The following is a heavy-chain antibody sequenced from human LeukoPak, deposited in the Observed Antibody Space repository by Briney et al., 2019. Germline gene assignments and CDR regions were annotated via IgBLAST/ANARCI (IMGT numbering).Heavy chain of an antibody. CDR2: INAGNGNT. CDR1: GYTFTSYA. V-gene: IGHV1-3*03. Sequence: GALVKVSCKASGYTFTSYAMHWVRQAPGQRLEWMGWINAGNGNTKYSQEFQGRVTVTRDTSASTAYMELSSLRSEDMAVYYCARGGRCSGGSCSDNHFDYWGQGTLVTVSS. CDR3: ARGGRCSGGSCSDNHFDY. J-gene: IGHJ4*02. D-gene: IGHD2-15*01.